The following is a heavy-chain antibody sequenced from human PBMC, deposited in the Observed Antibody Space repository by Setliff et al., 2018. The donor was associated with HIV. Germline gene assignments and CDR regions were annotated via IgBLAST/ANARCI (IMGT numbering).Heavy chain of an antibody. V-gene: IGHV3-48*01. D-gene: IGHD4-4*01. CDR1: RFTFSDFS. Sequence: GGSLRLSCAASRFTFSDFSMNWVRQAPGKGLEWIAYIDRCGGGFYYADSGKGRFTISRDNAKSSLFLQMNSLRAEDTAVYYCARDKTTGGAYPYFDSWGQGTLVTVSS. CDR3: ARDKTTGGAYPYFDS. CDR2: IDRCGGGF. J-gene: IGHJ4*02.